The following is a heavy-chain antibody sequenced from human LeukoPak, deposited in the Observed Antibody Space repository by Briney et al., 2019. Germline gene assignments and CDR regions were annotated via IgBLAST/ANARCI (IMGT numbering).Heavy chain of an antibody. CDR1: GGSVSSGSYY. D-gene: IGHD3-22*01. Sequence: PSETLYLTCTVSGGSVSSGSYYRSWIRQPPGKGLEWIGYIYYSASTNYNPSLKSRVTISVDTSKNQFSLKLSSVTAADTAVYYCARVKAYYDSSGYFLAYYFDYWGQGTLVTVSS. CDR3: ARVKAYYDSSGYFLAYYFDY. J-gene: IGHJ4*02. CDR2: IYYSAST. V-gene: IGHV4-61*01.